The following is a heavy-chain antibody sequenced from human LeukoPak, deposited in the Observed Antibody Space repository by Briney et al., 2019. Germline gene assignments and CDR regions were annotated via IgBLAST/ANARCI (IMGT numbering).Heavy chain of an antibody. Sequence: ASVKVSCKASGYTFTSYGISWVRQAPGQGLEWIGWISAYNGNTNYAQKLQGRVTMTTDTSTSTAYMELRSLRSDDTAVYYCARGPAATYYYYYYMDVWGKGTTVTVSS. CDR3: ARGPAATYYYYYYMDV. V-gene: IGHV1-18*01. CDR1: GYTFTSYG. D-gene: IGHD2-2*01. CDR2: ISAYNGNT. J-gene: IGHJ6*03.